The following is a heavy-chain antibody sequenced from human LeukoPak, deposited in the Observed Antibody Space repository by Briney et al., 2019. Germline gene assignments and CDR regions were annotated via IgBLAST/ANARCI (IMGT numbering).Heavy chain of an antibody. CDR1: GGSISSYY. D-gene: IGHD2-2*02. CDR3: ARAPLPSRYCSSTSCYTAIDY. V-gene: IGHV4-4*07. CDR2: IYTSGST. J-gene: IGHJ4*02. Sequence: SETLSLTCTVSGGSISSYYWSWIRQPARKGLEWIGRIYTSGSTNYNPSLKSRVTMSVDTSKNQFSLKLSSVTAADTAVYYCARAPLPSRYCSSTSCYTAIDYWGQGTLVTVSS.